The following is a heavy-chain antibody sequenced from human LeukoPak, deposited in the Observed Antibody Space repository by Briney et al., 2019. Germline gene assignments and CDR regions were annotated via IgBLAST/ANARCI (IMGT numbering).Heavy chain of an antibody. CDR2: IYYSGST. V-gene: IGHV4-39*01. J-gene: IGHJ1*01. CDR1: GGSISSSSYY. D-gene: IGHD6-19*01. CDR3: ARHGRAVAGSKYFQH. Sequence: SETLSLTCTVSGGSISSSSYYWGWIRQPPGKGLEWIGSIYYSGSTYYNPSLKSRVTISVDTSKNQFSLKLSSVTAADTAVYYCARHGRAVAGSKYFQHWGQGTLVTVSS.